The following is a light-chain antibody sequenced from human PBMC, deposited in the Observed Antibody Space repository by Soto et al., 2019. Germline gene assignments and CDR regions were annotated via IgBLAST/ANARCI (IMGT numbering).Light chain of an antibody. V-gene: IGLV2-14*01. CDR2: DVN. CDR3: SSYTSSYSYV. Sequence: QSALTQPASVSGSPGQSIAISCTGTSSDVGGYKSVSWYQQDPGKAPKLLIYDVNNRPSGISDRFSGSKSGNTASLTISGLQAEDEADYYCSSYTSSYSYVFGTGTKLT. CDR1: SSDVGGYKS. J-gene: IGLJ1*01.